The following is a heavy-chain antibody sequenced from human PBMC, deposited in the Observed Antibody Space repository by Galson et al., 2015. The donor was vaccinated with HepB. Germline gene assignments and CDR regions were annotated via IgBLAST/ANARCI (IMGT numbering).Heavy chain of an antibody. V-gene: IGHV1-18*01. CDR3: ARGDPPPDGDYPYYFDY. CDR2: ISAYNGNT. J-gene: IGHJ4*02. D-gene: IGHD4-17*01. Sequence: SVKVSCKASGYTFTSYGISWVRQAPGQGLEWMGWISAYNGNTNYAQKLQGRVTMTTDTSTSTAYMELRSLRSDDTAVYYCARGDPPPDGDYPYYFDYWGQGTLVTVSS. CDR1: GYTFTSYG.